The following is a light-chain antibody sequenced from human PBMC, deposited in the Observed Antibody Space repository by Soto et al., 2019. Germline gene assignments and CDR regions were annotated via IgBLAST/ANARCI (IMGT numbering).Light chain of an antibody. CDR3: QQYNNWPQL. Sequence: EIVMTQSPATLSVSPGERATLSCRASQSVSSNLAWYQQKPGQAPRLLIYGASTRATGIPARFSGSGSGTEFTLTISSLQSEDFAVYYCQQYNNWPQLFGGGTKVDIK. J-gene: IGKJ4*01. V-gene: IGKV3-15*01. CDR2: GAS. CDR1: QSVSSN.